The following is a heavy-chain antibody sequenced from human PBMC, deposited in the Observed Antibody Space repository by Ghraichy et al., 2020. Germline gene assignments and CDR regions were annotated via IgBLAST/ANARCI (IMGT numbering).Heavy chain of an antibody. CDR3: AKVAGDYDFWSGSRYYFDH. Sequence: GGSLRLSCAASGFTFSSYSMSWVRQAPGKGLEWVSGISGSGGSTYYADAVKGRFTISRDNSKNTVYLQMNSLRAEDTAVYYCAKVAGDYDFWSGSRYYFDHWGQGTLVTVSS. D-gene: IGHD3-3*01. J-gene: IGHJ4*02. CDR2: ISGSGGST. CDR1: GFTFSSYS. V-gene: IGHV3-23*01.